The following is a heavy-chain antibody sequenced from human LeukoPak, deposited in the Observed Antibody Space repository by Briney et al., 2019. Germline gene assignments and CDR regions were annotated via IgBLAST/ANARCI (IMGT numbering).Heavy chain of an antibody. J-gene: IGHJ4*02. CDR3: ARGGRSSGWYRYYFDY. Sequence: SETLSLTCTVSDGXMSNHYCSWIRQPPGKGLEWIGEINHSGSTNYNPSLKSRVTISVDTSKNQFSLKLSSVTAADTAVYYCARGGRSSGWYRYYFDYWGQGTLVTVSS. D-gene: IGHD6-19*01. CDR2: INHSGST. CDR1: DGXMSNHY. V-gene: IGHV4-34*01.